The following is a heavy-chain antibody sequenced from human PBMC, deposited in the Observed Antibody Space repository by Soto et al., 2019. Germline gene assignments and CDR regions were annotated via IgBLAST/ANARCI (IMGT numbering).Heavy chain of an antibody. CDR1: GFTFSSCA. D-gene: IGHD3-22*01. V-gene: IGHV3-23*01. CDR3: AKVGHPYYYDTSGYLPFDY. CDR2: ISGSGGST. Sequence: GGSLRLSCAASGFTFSSCAMSWVRQAPGEGLEWVSAISGSGGSTYYADSVKGRFTISRDNSKNTLYLQMNSLRAEDTAVYYCAKVGHPYYYDTSGYLPFDYWGQGTLVTVSS. J-gene: IGHJ4*02.